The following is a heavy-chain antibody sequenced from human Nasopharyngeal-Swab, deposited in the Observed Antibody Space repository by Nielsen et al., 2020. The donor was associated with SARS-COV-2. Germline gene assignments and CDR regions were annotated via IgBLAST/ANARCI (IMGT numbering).Heavy chain of an antibody. CDR3: TTDFYFDY. V-gene: IGHV3-73*01. J-gene: IGHJ4*02. Sequence: GESLKISCAASGFIFSASPIHWVRQASGKGLEWVGRIGDKDHNYAPTYGASVQGRFTISRDDSKNTAFQQMDSLKTEDTDLYYCTTDFYFDYWGQGTLVTVSS. CDR1: GFIFSASP. CDR2: IGDKDHNYAP.